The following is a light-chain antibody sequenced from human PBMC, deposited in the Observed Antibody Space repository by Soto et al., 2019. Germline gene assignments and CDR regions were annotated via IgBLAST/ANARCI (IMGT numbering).Light chain of an antibody. J-gene: IGLJ3*02. V-gene: IGLV4-69*01. Sequence: QSVLTQPPTASASLGASVKLTCTLSSGHNSYAIAWHQQQPEKGPRYLMKLNSDGSHSKGDGIPDRFSGSSSGAERYLTISSLQSEDEDDYYCQTWSTDIRVFGGGTQLTVL. CDR3: QTWSTDIRV. CDR2: LNSDGSH. CDR1: SGHNSYA.